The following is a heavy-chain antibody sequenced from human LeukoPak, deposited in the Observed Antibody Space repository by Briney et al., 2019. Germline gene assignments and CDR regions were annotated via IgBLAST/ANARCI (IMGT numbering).Heavy chain of an antibody. V-gene: IGHV3-23*01. CDR1: GFTFRTFA. CDR3: AKDGQSFNSMYDYFDS. Sequence: GGSLRLSCSTSGFTFRTFAMNWVRQAPGKGLEWVSSIGGGDTYYADSVKGRFIISRDDSRSTVDLQMSSLRAEDTAVYYCAKDGQSFNSMYDYFDSWGPGTLVTVSS. D-gene: IGHD2-8*01. J-gene: IGHJ4*02. CDR2: IGGGDT.